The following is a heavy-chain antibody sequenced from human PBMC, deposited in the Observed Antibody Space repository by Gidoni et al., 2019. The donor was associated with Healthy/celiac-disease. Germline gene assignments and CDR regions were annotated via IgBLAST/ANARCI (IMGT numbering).Heavy chain of an antibody. V-gene: IGHV4-59*01. D-gene: IGHD2-2*02. J-gene: IGHJ6*02. Sequence: QVQLQESGPGLVKPSETLSLTCTVPGGSISSYYWSWIRQPPGKGLEWIGYIYYGGSTNYNPSLKSRVTISVDTSKTQFALKLSSVTAADTAVYYCARIGCSSTSCYRHYYYYGMDVWGQGTTVTVSS. CDR3: ARIGCSSTSCYRHYYYYGMDV. CDR1: GGSISSYY. CDR2: IYYGGST.